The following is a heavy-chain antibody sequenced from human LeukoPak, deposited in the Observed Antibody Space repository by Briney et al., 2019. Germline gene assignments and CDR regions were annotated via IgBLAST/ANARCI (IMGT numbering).Heavy chain of an antibody. J-gene: IGHJ3*02. CDR2: IYYSGST. V-gene: IGHV4-59*01. Sequence: PSETLSLTCTVSGGSISSYYWSWIRQPPGKGLEGIGYIYYSGSTNYNPSLKSRVTISVDTSKNQFSLKLSSVTAADTAVYYCARDGRDYDSSGQLNAFDIWGQGTMVTVSS. D-gene: IGHD3-22*01. CDR1: GGSISSYY. CDR3: ARDGRDYDSSGQLNAFDI.